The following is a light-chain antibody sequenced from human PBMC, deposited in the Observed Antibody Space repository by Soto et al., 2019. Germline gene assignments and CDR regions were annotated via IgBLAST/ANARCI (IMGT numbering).Light chain of an antibody. CDR2: DAS. J-gene: IGKJ3*01. CDR3: QQYNTWPLT. CDR1: QSVSST. Sequence: ETVMTQSPATLSVSPGARPTLSCRASQSVSSTLAWYQQKPGQAPRLLIYDASTRATGIPARFSGSGSGTEFTVTSSSLQAADFAVYYGQQYNTWPLTFGPGTKVDIK. V-gene: IGKV3-15*01.